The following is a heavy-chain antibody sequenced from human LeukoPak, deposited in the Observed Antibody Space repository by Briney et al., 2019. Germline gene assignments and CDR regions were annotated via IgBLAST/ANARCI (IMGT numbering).Heavy chain of an antibody. V-gene: IGHV1-58*02. J-gene: IGHJ4*02. CDR1: GFTFSSSA. Sequence: ASVKVSCKASGFTFSSSAMQWVRQARGQRLEWIGWIVVGSGNTNYAQNFQERLTITRDMSTSTVYMELSSLRSEDTAIYYCAASPNFYYDSSGYPDYRGQGTLVTVSS. CDR3: AASPNFYYDSSGYPDY. D-gene: IGHD3-22*01. CDR2: IVVGSGNT.